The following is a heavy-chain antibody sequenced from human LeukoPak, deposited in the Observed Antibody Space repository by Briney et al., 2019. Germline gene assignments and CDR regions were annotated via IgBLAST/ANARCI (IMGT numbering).Heavy chain of an antibody. D-gene: IGHD2-2*01. V-gene: IGHV4-59*11. J-gene: IGHJ6*04. CDR2: IYYSGST. Sequence: PSETLSLTCTVSGGSISSHYWSWIRQPPGKGLEWIGYIYYSGSTNYNPSLKSRVTISVDTSKNQISLKLSSVTAADTAVYYCARGVGYCSSTSCYRGMDVWGKGTTVTVSS. CDR1: GGSISSHY. CDR3: ARGVGYCSSTSCYRGMDV.